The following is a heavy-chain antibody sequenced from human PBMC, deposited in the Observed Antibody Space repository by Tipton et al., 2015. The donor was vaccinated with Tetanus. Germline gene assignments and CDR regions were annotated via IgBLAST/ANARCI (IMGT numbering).Heavy chain of an antibody. J-gene: IGHJ4*02. D-gene: IGHD6-19*01. CDR1: GGTISSSTYY. CDR2: IYESGDT. V-gene: IGHV4-39*01. Sequence: TLSLTCPVSGGTISSSTYYWAWIRQPPGKGLEWIGSIYESGDTYYNPSLKSRVTLFVDTSKNQFSLKLRSVTAADTAVYYCARVPTNPLAVDRPTDYWGQGTLVTVSS. CDR3: ARVPTNPLAVDRPTDY.